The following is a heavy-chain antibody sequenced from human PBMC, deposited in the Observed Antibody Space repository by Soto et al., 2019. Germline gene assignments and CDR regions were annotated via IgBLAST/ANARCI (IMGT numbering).Heavy chain of an antibody. V-gene: IGHV3-21*01. CDR3: ARDGTGDNDV. CDR2: ISSSSSYI. D-gene: IGHD3-16*01. J-gene: IGHJ6*02. Sequence: EVQLVESGGGLVKPGGSLRLSCAASGFTFSSYSMNWVRQAPGKGLEWVSSISSSSSYIYYADSVKGRFTISRDNAKNSLYLEMSSLRAEDTAVYYCARDGTGDNDVWGQGTTVTFS. CDR1: GFTFSSYS.